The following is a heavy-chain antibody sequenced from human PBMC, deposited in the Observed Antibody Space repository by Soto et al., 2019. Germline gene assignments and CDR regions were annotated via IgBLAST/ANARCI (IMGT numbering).Heavy chain of an antibody. CDR1: VFKFSTFA. CDR2: LGDSGTKT. V-gene: IGHV3-23*01. J-gene: IGHJ6*02. D-gene: IGHD3-22*01. Sequence: GGSLRLSCAASVFKFSTFAMSWVRQAPGKGLEWVSGLGDSGTKTYYAASVRGRFIISRDNSKNTVDLQMNNLRAEDTAVYYCAKEFDTSGYYSDYYAMDVWGQGTTVTVSS. CDR3: AKEFDTSGYYSDYYAMDV.